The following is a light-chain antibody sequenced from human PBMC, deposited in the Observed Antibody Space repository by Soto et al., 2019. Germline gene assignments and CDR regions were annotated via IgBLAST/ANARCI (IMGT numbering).Light chain of an antibody. CDR1: QSVSSY. CDR3: QQYNTWTWT. CDR2: GAS. V-gene: IGKV3-15*01. Sequence: EIVLTQSPATLSLSPGERATLSCRASQSVSSYLAWYQQKPGQAPRLLMYGASTWASGVPVRFSGGGSGTDFTLTISSLQSEDFAIYYCQQYNTWTWTFGQGTKVDIK. J-gene: IGKJ1*01.